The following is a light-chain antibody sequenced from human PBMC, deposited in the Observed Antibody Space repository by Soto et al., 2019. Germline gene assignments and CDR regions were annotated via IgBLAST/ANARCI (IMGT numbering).Light chain of an antibody. J-gene: IGLJ3*02. CDR2: EVN. Sequence: QSALTQAPSASGSPGQSVIISCTGTSSDDGGYNYVSWYQQHPGKAPKVMIYEVNKRSSGVPDRFSGSKSGNTASLTVSGLQAEDEADYYCKLYTDINNWVFGGGTKLTVL. V-gene: IGLV2-8*01. CDR1: SSDDGGYNY. CDR3: KLYTDINNWV.